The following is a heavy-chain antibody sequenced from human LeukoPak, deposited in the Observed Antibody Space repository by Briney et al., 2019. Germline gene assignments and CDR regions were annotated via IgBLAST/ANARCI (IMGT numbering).Heavy chain of an antibody. CDR2: INHSGST. CDR1: GGSITSSNY. Sequence: PSGTLSLTCAVSGGSITSSNYWSWIRQPPGKGLEWIGEINHSGSTNYNPSLKSRVTISVDTSKNQFSLKLSSVTAADTAVYYCARILYSSNIDYWGQGTLVTVSS. J-gene: IGHJ4*02. V-gene: IGHV4-4*02. D-gene: IGHD6-19*01. CDR3: ARILYSSNIDY.